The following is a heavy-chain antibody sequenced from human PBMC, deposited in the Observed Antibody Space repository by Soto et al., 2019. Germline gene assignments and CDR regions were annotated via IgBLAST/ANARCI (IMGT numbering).Heavy chain of an antibody. V-gene: IGHV3-48*02. J-gene: IGHJ6*02. CDR2: ISSSSSTI. D-gene: IGHD2-2*01. Sequence: GGSLRLSCAASGFTFSSYSMNWVRQAPGKGLEWVSYISSSSSTIYYANSVKGRFTISSDNAKNSLYLQMNSLRDEDTAVYYCARDLWCSSTSCYEVRYYGMDVWGQGTTVTVSS. CDR3: ARDLWCSSTSCYEVRYYGMDV. CDR1: GFTFSSYS.